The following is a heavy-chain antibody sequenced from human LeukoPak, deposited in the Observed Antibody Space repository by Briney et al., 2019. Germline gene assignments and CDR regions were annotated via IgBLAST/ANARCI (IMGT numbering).Heavy chain of an antibody. CDR2: ISAGVNT. Sequence: GGSLRLSCAASGFTVSSNYMSWVRQAPGKGLEWVSVISAGVNTYYADSVKGRFTISRDNSKNTLYLQMNSLRAEDTAVYYCARSNGGHLGYYYYYMDVWGTGTTVTVSS. J-gene: IGHJ6*03. CDR3: ARSNGGHLGYYYYYMDV. CDR1: GFTVSSNY. V-gene: IGHV3-66*02. D-gene: IGHD3-10*01.